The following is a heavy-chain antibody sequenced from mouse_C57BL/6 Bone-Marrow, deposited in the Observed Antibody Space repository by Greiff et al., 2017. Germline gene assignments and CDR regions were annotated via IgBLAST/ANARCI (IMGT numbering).Heavy chain of an antibody. CDR2: IYPKSGNT. V-gene: IGHV1-81*01. Sequence: QVQLQQSGAELARPGASVKLSCTASGYTFTSYCMRWVKQRTGQGLEWIGRIYPKSGNTYYNAKFKGKATLTADKSSSTAYLQLRSLTSEDSAVYYCARWDYDMDDWGTGTAVTVSS. J-gene: IGHJ1*03. CDR3: ARWDYDMDD. CDR1: GYTFTSYC. D-gene: IGHD2-4*01.